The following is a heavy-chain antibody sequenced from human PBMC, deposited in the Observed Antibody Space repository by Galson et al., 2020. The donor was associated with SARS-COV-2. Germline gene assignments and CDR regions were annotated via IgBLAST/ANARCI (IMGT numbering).Heavy chain of an antibody. J-gene: IGHJ5*02. V-gene: IGHV3-23*01. CDR3: AKPYASTWYVDGFDP. CDR1: GFTFRSYG. Sequence: GGSLRLSCAASGFTFRSYGMHWVRQAPGKGLEWVSTISASGATTYSADSVRGRFTISRDKHKNTLYLEMNSLRAEDTAVYYCAKPYASTWYVDGFDPWGQGTLVTVSS. D-gene: IGHD6-13*01. CDR2: ISASGATT.